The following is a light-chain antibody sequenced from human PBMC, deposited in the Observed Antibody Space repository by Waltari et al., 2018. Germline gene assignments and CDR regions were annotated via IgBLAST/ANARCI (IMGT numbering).Light chain of an antibody. J-gene: IGKJ2*01. CDR3: QQYDNWHYT. Sequence: EVVMTQSPATLAVSPGARATLPCRARQSVSTNLGWYQQKPGQAPRLLIYSASTRATGIPARFSGSGSETEFTLTINSLQSEDFAVYYCQQYDNWHYTFGQGTKLEIK. CDR1: QSVSTN. CDR2: SAS. V-gene: IGKV3-15*01.